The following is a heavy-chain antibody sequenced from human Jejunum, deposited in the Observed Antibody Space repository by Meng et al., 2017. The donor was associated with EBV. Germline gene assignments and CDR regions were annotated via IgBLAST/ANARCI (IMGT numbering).Heavy chain of an antibody. CDR3: ARDKGRTEFDY. D-gene: IGHD3-10*01. CDR2: INPNTGNP. J-gene: IGHJ4*02. Sequence: QVQLVQSGSELKKPGASVEISCKASGYTFTPYSINWVRQAPGQGLEWMGWINPNTGNPTYAQGFTGRFVFSLDTSVSTAYLQITSLKTEDTAVYYCARDKGRTEFDYWGQGPLVTVSS. V-gene: IGHV7-4-1*02. CDR1: GYTFTPYS.